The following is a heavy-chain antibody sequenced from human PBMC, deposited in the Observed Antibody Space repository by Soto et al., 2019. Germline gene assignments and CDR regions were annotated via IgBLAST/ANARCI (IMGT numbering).Heavy chain of an antibody. CDR2: ISGSGGST. V-gene: IGHV3-23*01. Sequence: GSLRLSCAASGFTFSTYGMSWVRQAPGKGLEWVSAISGSGGSTYYADSVKGRFTISRDNSKNTLYLQMNSLRAEDTAVYYCANSKQDIVVVVAATGPYFDYWGQGTLVTVSS. D-gene: IGHD2-15*01. J-gene: IGHJ4*02. CDR3: ANSKQDIVVVVAATGPYFDY. CDR1: GFTFSTYG.